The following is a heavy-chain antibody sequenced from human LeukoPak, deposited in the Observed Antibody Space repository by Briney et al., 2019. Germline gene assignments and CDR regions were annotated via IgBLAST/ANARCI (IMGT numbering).Heavy chain of an antibody. J-gene: IGHJ4*02. CDR3: ARDQGSLTRSWYTGY. Sequence: ASVKVSCKASGYTFTGYHIHWVRQAPGQGLEWMGRINPYSGDTNFAQKFQGRVTMTRDTSITTAYMDLSSPTPDDTAVYFCARDQGSLTRSWYTGYWGQGTQVTVSS. V-gene: IGHV1-2*06. CDR2: INPYSGDT. CDR1: GYTFTGYH. D-gene: IGHD6-13*01.